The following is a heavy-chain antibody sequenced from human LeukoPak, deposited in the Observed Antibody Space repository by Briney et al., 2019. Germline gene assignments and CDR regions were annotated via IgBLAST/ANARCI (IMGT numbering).Heavy chain of an antibody. V-gene: IGHV3-23*01. CDR1: GFTFTDYA. D-gene: IGHD2-15*01. J-gene: IGHJ4*02. CDR2: ISGSGTIT. Sequence: TGGSLRLSCAASGFTFTDYAMNWVRQAPGKGLEWVSTISGSGTITYYADSVRGRFTISRDNSKNTLYLQMNSLRAEDTAVYYCAKDRIRLHGSYYFDYWGQGTLVTVSS. CDR3: AKDRIRLHGSYYFDY.